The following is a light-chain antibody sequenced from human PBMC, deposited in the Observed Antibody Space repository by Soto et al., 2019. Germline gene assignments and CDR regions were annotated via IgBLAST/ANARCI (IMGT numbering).Light chain of an antibody. V-gene: IGLV2-14*01. CDR2: EVS. Sequence: QSALTQPASVSGSPGQSITISCTGTSSDVGGYYYVSWYQHHPGKAPKLMISEVSNRPSGVSNRFSGSKSGNTASLTISGLQAEDEADYYCSSYTSSTTPHVVFGGGTKSPS. CDR3: SSYTSSTTPHVV. J-gene: IGLJ2*01. CDR1: SSDVGGYYY.